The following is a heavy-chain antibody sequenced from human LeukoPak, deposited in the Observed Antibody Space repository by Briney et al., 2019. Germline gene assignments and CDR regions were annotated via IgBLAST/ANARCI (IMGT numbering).Heavy chain of an antibody. J-gene: IGHJ4*02. CDR1: GFTSSSYA. D-gene: IGHD5-18*01. CDR3: RIQDTATFDY. V-gene: IGHV3-23*01. CDR2: ISGSGGST. Sequence: GGSLRLSCAASGFTSSSYAMSWVRQAPGKGLGWVSAISGSGGSTYYAASAKGRFTISRDNSKNTLYLQMNRRKAEDTAVYYCRIQDTATFDYWGQGTLVTVSS.